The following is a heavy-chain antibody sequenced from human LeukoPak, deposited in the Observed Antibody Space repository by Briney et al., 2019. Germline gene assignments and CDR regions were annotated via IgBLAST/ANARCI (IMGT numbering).Heavy chain of an antibody. CDR1: AASISSSSYY. CDR3: ARQPRDGNNPDYFDF. Sequence: PSETLSLTCTVSAASISSSSYYWGWIRQPPGKGLEWIGSIYHSGSIYYNPSLMSRVTISVDRSKNQFSLRLTSVTAADTAVYYCARQPRDGNNPDYFDFWGQGTLVTVSS. V-gene: IGHV4-39*01. D-gene: IGHD5-24*01. J-gene: IGHJ4*02. CDR2: IYHSGSI.